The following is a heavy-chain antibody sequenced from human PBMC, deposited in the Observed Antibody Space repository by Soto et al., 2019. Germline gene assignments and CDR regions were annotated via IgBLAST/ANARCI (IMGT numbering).Heavy chain of an antibody. CDR2: IKSDTDGGTT. D-gene: IGHD3-16*01. Sequence: EVQLVESGCGFLKPGESLRLSCAPSGFPFRNSWISWLRQATGEGLEWVARIKSDTDGGTTDYAAPVEGRFIISRDDSRNTLDLQMNNLKTEDTAIYYCTTYDYIWGTDRYRWAYWGQGTLVTFSP. V-gene: IGHV3-15*01. CDR1: GFPFRNSW. CDR3: TTYDYIWGTDRYRWAY. J-gene: IGHJ4*02.